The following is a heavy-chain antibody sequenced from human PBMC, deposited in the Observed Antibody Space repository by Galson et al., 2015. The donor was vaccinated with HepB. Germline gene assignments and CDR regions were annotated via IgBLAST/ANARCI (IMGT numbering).Heavy chain of an antibody. Sequence: SLRLSCAVSGFTVSYNYMSWVRQAPGKGLEWVSIIYNDDNTNYADTVKGRLTVSRHNSMNTMYLQMNSLRTEDTAVYFCVRDRADGYFDWFPAHWGQGTLVTVSS. CDR1: GFTVSYNY. D-gene: IGHD3-9*01. J-gene: IGHJ4*02. V-gene: IGHV3-53*04. CDR2: IYNDDNT. CDR3: VRDRADGYFDWFPAH.